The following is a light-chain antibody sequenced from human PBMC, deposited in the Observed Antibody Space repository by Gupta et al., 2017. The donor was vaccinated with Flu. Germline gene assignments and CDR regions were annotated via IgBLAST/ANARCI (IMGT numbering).Light chain of an antibody. J-gene: IGKJ4*01. CDR1: QSISSW. CDR3: QQYNSYPLT. CDR2: KAS. Sequence: DIQMTQSPSTLSASVGNRVTITCRASQSISSWLAWYQQKPGKAPKLLIYKASSLESGVPSRFSGSGSGTEFTHTISSLQPDDFATYYCQQYNSYPLTFGGGTKVEIK. V-gene: IGKV1-5*03.